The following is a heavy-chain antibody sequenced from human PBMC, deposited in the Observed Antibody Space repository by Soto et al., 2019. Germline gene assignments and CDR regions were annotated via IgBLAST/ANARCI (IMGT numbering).Heavy chain of an antibody. J-gene: IGHJ4*02. CDR2: IYPRDSDT. CDR3: ARCPYGGLSPFDY. CDR1: RDNYNTYW. D-gene: IGHD4-17*01. V-gene: IGHV5-51*03. Sequence: EVQLVQSGAEVKKPGESLKISCKGSRDNYNTYWIGWVRQMPGKGLEWMGIIYPRDSDTRYSPSFQGQVTFSADKSITTAYLQWSSLKASDSAVYYCARCPYGGLSPFDYWGQGTLVTVSS.